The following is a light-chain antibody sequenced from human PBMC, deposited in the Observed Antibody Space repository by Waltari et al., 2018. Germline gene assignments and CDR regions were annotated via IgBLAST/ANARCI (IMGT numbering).Light chain of an antibody. Sequence: EIVLTQSPGTLSLSPGERANLSCRASQTVSNSYLAWYQQKPGQAPRLLIYGASSRATGIPDRFSGSVSGTDFTDFTLTISRLEPEDFAVYYCQQYGSSPLTFGGGTKVEIK. CDR1: QTVSNSY. V-gene: IGKV3-20*01. CDR3: QQYGSSPLT. CDR2: GAS. J-gene: IGKJ4*01.